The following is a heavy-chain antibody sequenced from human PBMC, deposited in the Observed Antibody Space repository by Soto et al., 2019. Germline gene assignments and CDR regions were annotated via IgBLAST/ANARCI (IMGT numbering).Heavy chain of an antibody. CDR3: ASSMEDFWSGSASKNYYYYGMDV. CDR1: GGSVSSGSYY. D-gene: IGHD3-3*01. CDR2: IYNSGST. J-gene: IGHJ6*02. Sequence: SATLSLTCTVSGGSVSSGSYYWSWIRQPPGKGLERIGYIYNSGSTNYNPSLKSRVTISVDTSKNQFSLKLSSVTAADTVVYYCASSMEDFWSGSASKNYYYYGMDVWGQGTTVTVSS. V-gene: IGHV4-61*01.